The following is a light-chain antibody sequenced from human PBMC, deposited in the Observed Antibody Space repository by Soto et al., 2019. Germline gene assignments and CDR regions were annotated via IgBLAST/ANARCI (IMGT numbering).Light chain of an antibody. CDR2: AAS. CDR3: LRHNSYQYT. Sequence: DIQMTQSPSSLSASVGDRVTITCRASQGIRNDLGWYQQKPGKAPNHRIYAASSLQSGVPPRFSGSGSGTEVTLSISSLQDEDFATYYCLRHNSYQYTLGHGTKLEIK. V-gene: IGKV1-17*01. J-gene: IGKJ2*01. CDR1: QGIRND.